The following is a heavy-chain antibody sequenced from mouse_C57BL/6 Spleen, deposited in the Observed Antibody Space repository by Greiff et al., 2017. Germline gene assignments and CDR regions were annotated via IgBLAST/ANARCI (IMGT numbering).Heavy chain of an antibody. Sequence: QVQLQQSGAELVRPGASVKVSCTASGYSFTNYYMNWVKQRPGQGLEWIGVINPENGTTSYNPKFKGKATITADTSSSTAYLQLNSLTSEDAAVYYCARTCGSYDGFDYWGQGTTLTVSA. CDR3: ARTCGSYDGFDY. CDR1: GYSFTNYY. CDR2: INPENGTT. D-gene: IGHD1-1*02. J-gene: IGHJ2*01. V-gene: IGHV1-77*01.